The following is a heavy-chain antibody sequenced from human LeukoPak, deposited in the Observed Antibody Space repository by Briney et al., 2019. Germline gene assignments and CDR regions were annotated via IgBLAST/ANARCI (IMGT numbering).Heavy chain of an antibody. V-gene: IGHV4-34*01. Sequence: SETLSLTCAVYGGSFSGYYWSWIRQPPGKGLEWIGEINHSGGTNYNPSLKSRVTISVDTSKNQFSLKLSSVTAADTAVYYCARRRYDFWSGAHSGYYYYGMDVWGQGTTVTVSS. J-gene: IGHJ6*02. D-gene: IGHD3-3*01. CDR3: ARRRYDFWSGAHSGYYYYGMDV. CDR1: GGSFSGYY. CDR2: INHSGGT.